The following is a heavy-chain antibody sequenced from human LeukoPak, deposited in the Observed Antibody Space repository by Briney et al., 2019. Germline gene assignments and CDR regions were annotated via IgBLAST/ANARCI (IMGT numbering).Heavy chain of an antibody. Sequence: GGSLRLSCAASGFTFSSYAMSWVRQAPGKGLEWVSAISGSGGSTYYADSVKGRFTISRDNSKNTLYLQMNSLTAEDAAVYYWGPGSFLHYFVYWGQGPLVPVSS. D-gene: IGHD3-10*01. CDR3: GPGSFLHYFVY. J-gene: IGHJ4*02. CDR1: GFTFSSYA. CDR2: ISGSGGST. V-gene: IGHV3-23*01.